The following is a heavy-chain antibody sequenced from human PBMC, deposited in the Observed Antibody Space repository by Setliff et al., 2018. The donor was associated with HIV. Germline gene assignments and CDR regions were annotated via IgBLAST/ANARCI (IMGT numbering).Heavy chain of an antibody. Sequence: TSETLSLTCTSSGDSISGYYWSWIRQPAGKGLEWIGRMHTSGNTNYNPSLKSRVTISIDTFKNQFSMKLYSVTAADTAVYYCATASGYDLFMGAFDIWGQGTMVTVSS. CDR2: MHTSGNT. CDR3: ATASGYDLFMGAFDI. V-gene: IGHV4-4*07. J-gene: IGHJ3*02. D-gene: IGHD5-12*01. CDR1: GDSISGYY.